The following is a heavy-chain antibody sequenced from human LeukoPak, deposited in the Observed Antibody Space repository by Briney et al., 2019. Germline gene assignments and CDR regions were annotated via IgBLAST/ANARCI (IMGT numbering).Heavy chain of an antibody. V-gene: IGHV3-23*01. D-gene: IGHD3-10*01. CDR2: ISGSGGST. Sequence: GGSLRLSCAASGFTLSSYAMSWVRQAPGKGLEWVSAISGSGGSTYYADSVKGRFTISRDNSKNTLYLQMNSLRAEDTAVYYCAKDLLLWFGELTSLFDYWGQGTLVTVSS. J-gene: IGHJ4*02. CDR1: GFTLSSYA. CDR3: AKDLLLWFGELTSLFDY.